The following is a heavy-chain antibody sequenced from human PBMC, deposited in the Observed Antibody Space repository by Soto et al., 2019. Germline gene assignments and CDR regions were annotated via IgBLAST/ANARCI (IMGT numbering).Heavy chain of an antibody. CDR3: VRDSVRFGPAFDS. Sequence: PSETLSLTCTVSGGSIRSGDYYWTWIRQPPGKGLEWIGYVFHTGTAYYYNPSLKRRVNMSIDTSKNQFSLKLNPVTAADTAIYYCVRDSVRFGPAFDSWGQGTQVTVSS. CDR1: GGSIRSGDYY. CDR2: VFHTGTAY. J-gene: IGHJ4*02. D-gene: IGHD3-3*01. V-gene: IGHV4-30-4*01.